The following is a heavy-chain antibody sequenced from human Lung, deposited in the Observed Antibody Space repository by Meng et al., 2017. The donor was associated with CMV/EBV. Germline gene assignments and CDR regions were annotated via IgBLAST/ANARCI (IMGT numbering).Heavy chain of an antibody. CDR2: IKQDGSEK. CDR1: GFSFSSYW. J-gene: IGHJ3*01. CDR3: AAVTLTFGF. Sequence: GESXKISCVASGFSFSSYWMTWVRQAPGKGLEWVASIKQDGSEKYYVDSVKGRFTISRDNANNSLYLQMNSLRAEDTAVYYCAAVTLTFGFWGQGTMVNV. D-gene: IGHD2-15*01. V-gene: IGHV3-7*01.